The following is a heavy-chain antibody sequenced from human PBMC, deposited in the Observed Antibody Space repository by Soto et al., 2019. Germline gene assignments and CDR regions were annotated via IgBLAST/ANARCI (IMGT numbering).Heavy chain of an antibody. V-gene: IGHV4-39*01. CDR2: IYYSGST. CDR3: ASQEVGGSYVCTFDP. CDR1: GGSITSSSYY. Sequence: SETLSLTCTVSGGSITSSSYYWGWIRQPPGKGLEWIGSIYYSGSTYYNPSLKSRVTISVDTSKNQFSLKLSSVTAADTAVYYCASQEVGGSYVCTFDPWGQGTLVTVSS. D-gene: IGHD1-26*01. J-gene: IGHJ5*02.